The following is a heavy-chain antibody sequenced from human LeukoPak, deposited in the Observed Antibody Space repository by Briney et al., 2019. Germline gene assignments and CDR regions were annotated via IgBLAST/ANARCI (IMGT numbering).Heavy chain of an antibody. Sequence: ASVKVSCKASGYTFSNNYMHWVRQAPGQGLEWMGIINPSGGSTSYAQKFQGRVTMTRDTSTSTVYMELSSLRSEDTAVYYCAGSYSSSWGPDDAFDIWGQGTMVTVSS. V-gene: IGHV1-46*01. J-gene: IGHJ3*02. CDR1: GYTFSNNY. CDR3: AGSYSSSWGPDDAFDI. D-gene: IGHD6-13*01. CDR2: INPSGGST.